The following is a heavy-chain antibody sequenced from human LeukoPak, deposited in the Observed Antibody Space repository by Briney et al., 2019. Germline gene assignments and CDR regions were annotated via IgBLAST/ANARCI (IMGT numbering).Heavy chain of an antibody. CDR2: IKQDGSEK. D-gene: IGHD3-3*01. Sequence: GGSLRLSCAASGFTSSSYWMSWVRQAPGKGLEWVANIKQDGSEKYYVDSVKGRFTISRDNAKNSLYLQMNSLRAEDTAVYYCARDVSGLGAFDIWGQGTMVTVSS. CDR3: ARDVSGLGAFDI. J-gene: IGHJ3*02. V-gene: IGHV3-7*04. CDR1: GFTSSSYW.